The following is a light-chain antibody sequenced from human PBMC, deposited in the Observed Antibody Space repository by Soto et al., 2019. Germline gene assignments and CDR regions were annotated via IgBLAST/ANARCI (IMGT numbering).Light chain of an antibody. CDR1: ESNRNY. J-gene: IGKJ1*01. V-gene: IGKV1-39*01. CDR3: QQTDSTPQT. Sequence: DIQMTQSPYSLSASVGDRVTISCRASESNRNYVSWYQQKPGTAPKLLIRAASTLQSGVPSRFSGSGSGTDFTLTISSLQIEDFATYFCQQTDSTPQTFGQGTNVEI. CDR2: AAS.